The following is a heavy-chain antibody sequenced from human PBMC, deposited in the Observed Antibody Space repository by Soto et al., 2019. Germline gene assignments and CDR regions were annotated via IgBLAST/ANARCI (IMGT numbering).Heavy chain of an antibody. Sequence: PGGSLRLSCAASGFTFSSYTMYWVRQAPGKGLEWVSSITTGGSRNIFYADSVKGRFTISRDNANNILYLQMNNLRVEDTAVYYCARDDPIFGAIPRMDIWGQGTTVTVSS. CDR2: ITTGGSRNI. D-gene: IGHD3-3*01. V-gene: IGHV3-21*06. J-gene: IGHJ6*02. CDR3: ARDDPIFGAIPRMDI. CDR1: GFTFSSYT.